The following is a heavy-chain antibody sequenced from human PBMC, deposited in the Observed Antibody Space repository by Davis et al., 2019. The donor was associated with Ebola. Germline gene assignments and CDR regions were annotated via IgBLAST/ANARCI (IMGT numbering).Heavy chain of an antibody. CDR1: GDSISSGGYS. Sequence: MPSETLSLTCAVSGDSISSGGYSWSWIRQSPGKGLEWIGYIFHRGTTYYNPSLKSRVTISHDTSKNQFSLSLTSVTAADTAVYYCARSMVRGFIKGDWFDPWGPGTLVTVSS. CDR2: IFHRGTT. J-gene: IGHJ5*02. CDR3: ARSMVRGFIKGDWFDP. V-gene: IGHV4-30-4*07. D-gene: IGHD3-10*01.